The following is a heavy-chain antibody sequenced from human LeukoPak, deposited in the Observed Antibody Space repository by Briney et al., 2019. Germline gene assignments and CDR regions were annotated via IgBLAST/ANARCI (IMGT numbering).Heavy chain of an antibody. D-gene: IGHD6-13*01. CDR3: AKDRYSSSWYWFDP. J-gene: IGHJ5*02. CDR2: ISYDGSNK. Sequence: GGSLRLSCAASGFTFSSYGMHWVRQAPGKGLEWVAVISYDGSNKYYADSVKGRFTISRDNSKNTLYLQMNSLRAEDTAVYYCAKDRYSSSWYWFDPWGQGTQVTVSS. V-gene: IGHV3-30*18. CDR1: GFTFSSYG.